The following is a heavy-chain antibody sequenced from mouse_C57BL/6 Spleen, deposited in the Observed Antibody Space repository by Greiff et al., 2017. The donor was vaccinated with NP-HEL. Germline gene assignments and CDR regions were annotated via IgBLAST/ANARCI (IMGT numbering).Heavy chain of an antibody. V-gene: IGHV1-80*01. J-gene: IGHJ3*01. CDR1: GYAFSSYW. CDR2: IYPGDGDT. CDR3: ARGDSSGFPWFAY. D-gene: IGHD3-2*02. Sequence: VQLQQSGAELVKPGASVKISCKASGYAFSSYWMNWVKQRPGKGLEWIGQIYPGDGDTNYNGKFKGKATLTVDKSSSTAYMELRSLTSEDSAVYYCARGDSSGFPWFAYWGQGTLVTVSA.